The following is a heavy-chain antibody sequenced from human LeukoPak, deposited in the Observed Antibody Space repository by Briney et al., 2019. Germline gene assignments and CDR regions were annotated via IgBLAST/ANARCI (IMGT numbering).Heavy chain of an antibody. CDR2: MNPNSGNT. CDR1: GYTFTSYD. Sequence: ASVKVSCKASGYTFTSYDINWVRQATGQGLERMGWMNPNSGNTGYAQKFQGRVTMTRNTSISTAYMELSSLRSEDTAVYYCARGRVLRYFAGFDPWGQGTLVTVSS. D-gene: IGHD3-9*01. J-gene: IGHJ5*02. CDR3: ARGRVLRYFAGFDP. V-gene: IGHV1-8*01.